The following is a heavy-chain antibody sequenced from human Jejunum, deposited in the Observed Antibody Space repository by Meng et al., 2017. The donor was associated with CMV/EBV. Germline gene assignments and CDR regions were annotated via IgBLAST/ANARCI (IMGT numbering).Heavy chain of an antibody. CDR3: ARGIVGTTIDL. Sequence: VQPVQSGAGVKKPGASWKVSCKASGYTFFSYDITWVRQAPGQGLEWMGWISTYNGKTNFAQKLLGRVTMTTDTSTNTAYMELRSLRSDDTAIYYCARGIVGTTIDLWGRGTLVTVSS. D-gene: IGHD1-26*01. CDR1: GYTFFSYD. V-gene: IGHV1-18*01. CDR2: ISTYNGKT. J-gene: IGHJ5*02.